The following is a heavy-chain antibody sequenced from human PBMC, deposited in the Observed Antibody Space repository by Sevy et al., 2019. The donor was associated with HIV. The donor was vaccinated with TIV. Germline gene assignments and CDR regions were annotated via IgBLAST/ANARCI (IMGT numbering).Heavy chain of an antibody. V-gene: IGHV3-21*01. Sequence: GSLRLSCAASGFTFSSYSMNWVRQAPGKGLEWVSSISSSSSYIYYADSVKGRFTISRDNAKNSLYLQMNSLRAEDTAVYYCARLKQLAGWFDPWGQGTLVTVSS. D-gene: IGHD6-6*01. CDR2: ISSSSSYI. CDR3: ARLKQLAGWFDP. CDR1: GFTFSSYS. J-gene: IGHJ5*02.